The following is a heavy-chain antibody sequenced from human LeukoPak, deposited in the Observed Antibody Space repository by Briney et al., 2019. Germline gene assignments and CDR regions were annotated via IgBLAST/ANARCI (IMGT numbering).Heavy chain of an antibody. CDR1: GGSISSGSYY. CDR2: IYTSGST. J-gene: IGHJ3*02. Sequence: SETLSLTCTVSGGSISSGSYYWSWIRQPAGKGLEWIGRIYTSGSTNYNPSLKRRVTISVDTSKNQFSLKLSSVTAADTAVYYCARCIVGADGAVDIWGQGTMVTVSS. D-gene: IGHD1-26*01. V-gene: IGHV4-61*02. CDR3: ARCIVGADGAVDI.